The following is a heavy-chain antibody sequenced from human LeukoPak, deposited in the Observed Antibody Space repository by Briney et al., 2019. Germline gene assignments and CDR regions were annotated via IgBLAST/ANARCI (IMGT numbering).Heavy chain of an antibody. J-gene: IGHJ4*02. Sequence: GGSLRLSCAASGFTFSSYGMHWVRQAPGKGLKWVAFIRYDGSNKYYADSVKGRFTISRDNSKNTLYLQMNSLRAEDTAVYYCAKSKATFGGVIVMAPFDYWGQGTLVTVSS. D-gene: IGHD3-16*02. CDR3: AKSKATFGGVIVMAPFDY. CDR1: GFTFSSYG. CDR2: IRYDGSNK. V-gene: IGHV3-30*02.